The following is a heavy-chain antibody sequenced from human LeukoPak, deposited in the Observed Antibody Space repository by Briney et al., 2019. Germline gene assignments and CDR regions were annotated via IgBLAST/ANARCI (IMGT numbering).Heavy chain of an antibody. CDR1: GFNFRAYW. D-gene: IGHD3-3*01. CDR3: AGPIFGVVMNPFDY. V-gene: IGHV3-30*06. CDR2: ISYDGSNK. J-gene: IGHJ4*02. Sequence: GGSLRLSCTTSGFNFRAYWMGWVRQAPGKGLEWVAVISYDGSNKYYADSVKGRFTISRDNSKNTLYLQMNSLRAEDTAVYYCAGPIFGVVMNPFDYWGQGTLVTVSS.